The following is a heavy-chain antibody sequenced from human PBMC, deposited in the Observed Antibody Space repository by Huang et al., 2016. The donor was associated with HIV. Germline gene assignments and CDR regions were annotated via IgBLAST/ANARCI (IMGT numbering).Heavy chain of an antibody. D-gene: IGHD6-19*01. J-gene: IGHJ3*02. CDR2: IYTGGST. V-gene: IGHV3-53*01. CDR1: GFTVSSNF. Sequence: EVQLVESGGGLIQPGGSLRLSCAASGFTVSSNFMSWVRQAPGKGLEWVSVIYTGGSTYYADSVKGRFTISRDNSKNTLYRQMNSLRAEDTAVYYCARMAVAGNDAFDIWGQGTMVTVSS. CDR3: ARMAVAGNDAFDI.